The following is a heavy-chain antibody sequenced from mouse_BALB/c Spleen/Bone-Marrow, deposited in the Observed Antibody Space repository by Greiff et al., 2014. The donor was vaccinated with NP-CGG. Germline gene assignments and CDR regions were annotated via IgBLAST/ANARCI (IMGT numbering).Heavy chain of an antibody. D-gene: IGHD3-3*01. J-gene: IGHJ4*01. CDR3: ARWGWDFATGY. Sequence: VQLQQSGPELVKPGASVKISCKTSGYTFTEYSMHWVKQSHGKSLEWIGGINPNNGVTSYNQKFKNKATLTVDKSSNTAYMKHRILTSEDSAVYFGARWGWDFATGYWGQGTSVTVSS. V-gene: IGHV1-26*01. CDR2: INPNNGVT. CDR1: GYTFTEYS.